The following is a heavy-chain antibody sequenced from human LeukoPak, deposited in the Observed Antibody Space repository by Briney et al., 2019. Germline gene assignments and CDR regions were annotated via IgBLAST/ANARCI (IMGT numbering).Heavy chain of an antibody. D-gene: IGHD2-2*02. J-gene: IGHJ4*02. V-gene: IGHV1-3*01. CDR2: INAGNGNT. CDR3: ARDHLRDIVVVPAAIGY. Sequence: ASVKVSCKASGYTFINFAINWGRQAPGQRPEWMGWINAGNGNTKYSQKFQGRVTITRNTSASTAYMELSSLTSEDTAVYYCARDHLRDIVVVPAAIGYWGQGTLVTVSS. CDR1: GYTFINFA.